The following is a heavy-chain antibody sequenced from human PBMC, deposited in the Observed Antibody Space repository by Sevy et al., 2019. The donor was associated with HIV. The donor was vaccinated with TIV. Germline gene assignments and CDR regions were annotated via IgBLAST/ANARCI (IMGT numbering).Heavy chain of an antibody. J-gene: IGHJ4*02. CDR2: ISGSGDTT. D-gene: IGHD4-17*01. CDR1: GFTFSSYV. CDR3: AKDRRYGDIGLFDY. V-gene: IGHV3-23*01. Sequence: GGSLRLSCVVSGFTFSSYVLSWVRQAPGKGLEWVSVISGSGDTTYYADSVKGRFTISRDNSKNTVYLQINSLRAEDTAVYYCAKDRRYGDIGLFDYWGQGTLVTVSS.